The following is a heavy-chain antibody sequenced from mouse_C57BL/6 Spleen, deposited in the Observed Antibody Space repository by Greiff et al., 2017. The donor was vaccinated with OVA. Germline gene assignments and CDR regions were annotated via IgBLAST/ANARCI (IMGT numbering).Heavy chain of an antibody. D-gene: IGHD2-1*01. J-gene: IGHJ2*01. CDR1: GFNIKDYY. CDR3: TTIYYGNYHFDY. Sequence: EVKLQESGAELVRPGASVKLSCTASGFNIKDYYMHWVKQRPEQGLEWIGRIDPEDGDTEYAPKFQGKATMTADTSSNTAYLQLSSLTSEDTAVYYCTTIYYGNYHFDYWGQGTTLTVSS. V-gene: IGHV14-1*01. CDR2: IDPEDGDT.